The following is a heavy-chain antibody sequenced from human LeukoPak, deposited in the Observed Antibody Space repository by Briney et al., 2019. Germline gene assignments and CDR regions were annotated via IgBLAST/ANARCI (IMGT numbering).Heavy chain of an antibody. CDR2: ISSSSSTI. V-gene: IGHV3-48*04. Sequence: GGSLRLSCAASGFTFSSYSMNWVRQAPGKGLEWVSYISSSSSTIYYADSVKGRFTISRDNAKNSLYLQMNSLRAEDTAVYYCARDSSPFESTVYWDAFDIWGQGTMVTVSS. CDR3: ARDSSPFESTVYWDAFDI. J-gene: IGHJ3*02. D-gene: IGHD3-22*01. CDR1: GFTFSSYS.